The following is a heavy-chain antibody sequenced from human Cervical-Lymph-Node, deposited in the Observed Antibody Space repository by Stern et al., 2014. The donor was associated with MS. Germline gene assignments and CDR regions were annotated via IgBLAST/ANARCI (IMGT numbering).Heavy chain of an antibody. J-gene: IGHJ2*01. CDR1: GYTFNNFW. V-gene: IGHV5-51*03. CDR2: SYPGDSDT. D-gene: IGHD2-2*01. Sequence: EVQLEESGAEVKLPGESLKISCKGSGYTFNNFWIGWVRQMPGKGLEWKGTSYPGDSDTRYSPSFKGQVSISVDRSSRVAYLQWRSLKASDTAIYYCARTRSSSWNWYFDVWGRGTQVAVYS. CDR3: ARTRSSSWNWYFDV.